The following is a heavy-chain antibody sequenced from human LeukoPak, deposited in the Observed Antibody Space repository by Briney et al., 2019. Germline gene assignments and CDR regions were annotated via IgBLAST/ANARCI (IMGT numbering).Heavy chain of an antibody. CDR1: GYSFTSYW. CDR2: IYPGDSDT. Sequence: HGESLKISCKGSGYSFTSYWIGWVRQMPGKGLEWMGIIYPGDSDTRYSPSFQGQVTISADKSISTAYLQWSSLKASDTAMYYCARFRCSGGSCYADEIIEYNWFDPWGQGTLVTVSS. CDR3: ARFRCSGGSCYADEIIEYNWFDP. D-gene: IGHD2-15*01. J-gene: IGHJ5*02. V-gene: IGHV5-51*01.